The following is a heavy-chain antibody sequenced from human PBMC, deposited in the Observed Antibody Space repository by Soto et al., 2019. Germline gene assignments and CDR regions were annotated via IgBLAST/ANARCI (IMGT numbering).Heavy chain of an antibody. CDR3: ARSTTYYYDSSGYYSLGYFDY. J-gene: IGHJ4*02. Sequence: LSCAASGFTFSDYYMSWIRQAPGKGLEWIGSIYHSGSTYYNPSLKSRVTISVDTSKNQFSLKLSSVTAADTAVYYCARSTTYYYDSSGYYSLGYFDYWGQGTLVTVSS. CDR2: IYHSGST. CDR1: GFTFSDYY. D-gene: IGHD3-22*01. V-gene: IGHV4-38-2*01.